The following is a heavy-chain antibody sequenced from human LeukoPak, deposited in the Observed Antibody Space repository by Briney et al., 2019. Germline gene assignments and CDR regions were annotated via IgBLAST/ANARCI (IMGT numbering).Heavy chain of an antibody. CDR1: GGTFSSYA. J-gene: IGHJ6*03. CDR2: FIPIFGTA. CDR3: ARSPPGLIYMDV. D-gene: IGHD2-8*01. Sequence: ASVKVSCKASGGTFSSYAISWVRQAPGQGFEWMGGFIPIFGTANYAQSFQGRVMITADESTSTAYMELFSLRSDDTAVYYCARSPPGLIYMDVWGKGTTVSVSS. V-gene: IGHV1-69*13.